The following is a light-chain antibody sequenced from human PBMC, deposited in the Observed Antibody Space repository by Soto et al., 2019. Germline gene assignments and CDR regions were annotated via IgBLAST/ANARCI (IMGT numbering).Light chain of an antibody. J-gene: IGKJ1*01. Sequence: DIQMTQSHATRSVSVGDRVSITCRASQTISSWLAWYQQKPGKAPKLLIYKASTLKSGVPSRFSGSGSGTEFTLTISSLQTDDFATYYCQQYNSYSTFGQGTKVDIK. V-gene: IGKV1-5*03. CDR1: QTISSW. CDR3: QQYNSYST. CDR2: KAS.